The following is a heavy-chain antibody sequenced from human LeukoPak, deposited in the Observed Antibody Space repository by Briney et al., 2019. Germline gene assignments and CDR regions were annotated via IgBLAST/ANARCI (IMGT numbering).Heavy chain of an antibody. Sequence: PGGSLRLSCAASGFTFSSYEMNWVRQAPGKGLEWVAFIRYDGSNKYYADSVKGRFTISRDNSKNTLYLQMNSLGAEDTAVYYCAKDLVSTYYYDSSGSDGDYWGQGTLVTVSS. CDR2: IRYDGSNK. V-gene: IGHV3-30*02. D-gene: IGHD3-22*01. CDR1: GFTFSSYE. CDR3: AKDLVSTYYYDSSGSDGDY. J-gene: IGHJ4*02.